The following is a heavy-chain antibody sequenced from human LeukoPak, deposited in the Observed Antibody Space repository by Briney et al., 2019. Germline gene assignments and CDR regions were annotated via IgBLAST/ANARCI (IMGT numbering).Heavy chain of an antibody. CDR2: ISGSGGST. CDR1: GFTFSSFG. D-gene: IGHD3-10*01. J-gene: IGHJ3*02. CDR3: AKDRGNEQAFDI. Sequence: GGSLRLSCAASGFTFSSFGMNWVRQAPGKGLEWVSAISGSGGSTYYADSVKGRFTISRDNSKNTLYLQMNSLRAEDTAVYYCAKDRGNEQAFDIWGQGTMVTVSS. V-gene: IGHV3-23*01.